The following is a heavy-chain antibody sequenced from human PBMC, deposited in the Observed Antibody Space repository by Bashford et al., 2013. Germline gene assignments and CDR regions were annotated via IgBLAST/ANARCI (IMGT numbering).Heavy chain of an antibody. V-gene: IGHV4-34*01. CDR1: SGSFDDYY. D-gene: IGHD6-13*01. CDR3: ARTVRYTDSWFLES. J-gene: IGHJ5*01. CDR2: ISHSGSV. Sequence: SETLSLTCAVYSGSFDDYYWSWIRQPPGKGWNGLGEISHSGSVNYNPSVKSRVTMSVDTSKNQFSLILTSVTAADTAVYYCARTVRYTDSWFLESWGHGNLVTVSS.